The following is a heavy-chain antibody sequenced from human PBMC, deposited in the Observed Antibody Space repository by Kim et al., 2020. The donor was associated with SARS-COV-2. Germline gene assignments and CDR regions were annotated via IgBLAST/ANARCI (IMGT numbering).Heavy chain of an antibody. V-gene: IGHV3-23*01. Sequence: GGSLRLSCAASGFTFSSYAMSWVRQAPGKGLEWVAAISGSGGKTYYADSVKGRFTISRDNSKNTLYLQMNSLRAEDTAVYYCAKGSRITMIVGVTIPTVGVFVIGGQGPMDPVSS. D-gene: IGHD3-22*01. CDR2: ISGSGGKT. CDR1: GFTFSSYA. CDR3: AKGSRITMIVGVTIPTVGVFVI. J-gene: IGHJ3*02.